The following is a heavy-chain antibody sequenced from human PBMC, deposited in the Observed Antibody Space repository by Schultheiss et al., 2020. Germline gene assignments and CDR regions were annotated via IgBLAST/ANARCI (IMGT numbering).Heavy chain of an antibody. CDR3: ARIGVAVAGTSWFDP. D-gene: IGHD6-19*01. CDR1: GGSISSGSYY. CDR2: IYTSGST. J-gene: IGHJ5*02. Sequence: SQTLSLTCTVSGGSISSGSYYGSWIRQPAGKGLEWIGRIYTSGSTNYNPSLKSRVTISVDTSKNQFSLMLSSVTAADTAVYYCARIGVAVAGTSWFDPWGQGPLVTVSS. V-gene: IGHV4-61*02.